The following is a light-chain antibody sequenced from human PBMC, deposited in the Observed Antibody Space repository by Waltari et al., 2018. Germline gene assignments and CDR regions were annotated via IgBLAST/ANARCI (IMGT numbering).Light chain of an antibody. CDR2: KAS. V-gene: IGKV1-5*03. CDR1: QSINSW. CDR3: HQYKTYAWT. Sequence: DIQMTQSPSTLSASVGDRVTITCRASQSINSWLAWYQHKPGEAPKLFIYKASSLEIGVPSRFSGSGSGTEFTLTISRLQPDDFASYYCHQYKTYAWTFGQGTKVEIK. J-gene: IGKJ1*01.